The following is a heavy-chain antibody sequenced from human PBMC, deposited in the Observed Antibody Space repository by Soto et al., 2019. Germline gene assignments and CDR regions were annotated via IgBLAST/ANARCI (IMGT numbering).Heavy chain of an antibody. V-gene: IGHV3-73*01. CDR3: TRRRYYYYGLDV. CDR1: GFRFSDFA. Sequence: LRLSCGVSGFRFSDFALLWVRQAPGKGLEWVGRIRTKGSNYATAYGASVKGRFTISRDDSKNTAYLQMNSLKIEDTAVYYCTRRRYYYYGLDVWGQGTEVTVSS. D-gene: IGHD6-25*01. J-gene: IGHJ6*02. CDR2: IRTKGSNYAT.